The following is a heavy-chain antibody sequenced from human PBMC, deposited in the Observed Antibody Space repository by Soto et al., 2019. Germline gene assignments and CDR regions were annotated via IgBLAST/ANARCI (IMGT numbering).Heavy chain of an antibody. J-gene: IGHJ4*02. D-gene: IGHD1-26*01. CDR1: GYTFTTYG. CDR3: VGGVGATFQASGFDY. Sequence: QVQLVQSGAEVKKPGASVKVSCKASGYTFTTYGISWVRQAPGHGLEWMGWIIPIFGTANYAQKFQGRVTITADESTSTAYMELSSLRSEDTAVYYCVGGVGATFQASGFDYWGQGTLVTVSS. V-gene: IGHV1-69*13. CDR2: IIPIFGTA.